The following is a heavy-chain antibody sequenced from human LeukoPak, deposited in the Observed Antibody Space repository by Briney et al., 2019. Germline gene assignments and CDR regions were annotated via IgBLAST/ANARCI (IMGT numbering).Heavy chain of an antibody. D-gene: IGHD3-22*01. V-gene: IGHV4-59*01. CDR1: GGSISSYY. CDR2: IYYSGST. J-gene: IGHJ4*02. CDR3: ARRYDTSGPFFDY. Sequence: PSETPSLNCPGSGGSISSYYRSWIPPPPGKGLEWIGSIYYSGSTYYNPSLESRVTISVDTSKNQFSLKLTSVTAADTAIYYCARRYDTSGPFFDYWGQGTLVTVSS.